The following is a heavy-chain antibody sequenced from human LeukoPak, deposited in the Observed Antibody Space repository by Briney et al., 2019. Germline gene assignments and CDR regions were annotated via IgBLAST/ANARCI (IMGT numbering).Heavy chain of an antibody. V-gene: IGHV1-2*02. Sequence: GESLKISCKGSGYSFTSYWIGWVRQMPGKGLEWMGWIKPNSGDTRSAQKFQGRVTMTRDTSISTAYMELSSLRYDDTAVYYCATNILVRDIINWFDPWGQGTLVTVSS. CDR2: IKPNSGDT. CDR3: ATNILVRDIINWFDP. CDR1: GYSFTSYW. J-gene: IGHJ5*02. D-gene: IGHD3-10*01.